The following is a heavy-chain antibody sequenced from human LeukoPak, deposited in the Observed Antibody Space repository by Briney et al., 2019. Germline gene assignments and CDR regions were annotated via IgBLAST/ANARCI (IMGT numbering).Heavy chain of an antibody. CDR3: ARAAVAAAGIKGGSDY. CDR1: GYTFTSYG. D-gene: IGHD6-13*01. V-gene: IGHV1-18*01. CDR2: ISAYNGNT. Sequence: ASVKVSCKASGYTFTSYGISWVRQAPGQGLEWMGWISAYNGNTNYAQKLQGRVTMTTDTSTSTAYMELRSLRSDDTAVDYCARAAVAAAGIKGGSDYWGQGTLVTVSS. J-gene: IGHJ4*02.